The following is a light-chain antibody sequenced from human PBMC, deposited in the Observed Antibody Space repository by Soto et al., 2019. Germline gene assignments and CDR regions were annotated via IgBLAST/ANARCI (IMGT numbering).Light chain of an antibody. V-gene: IGKV3-15*01. CDR3: QQYGDWPPDT. J-gene: IGKJ2*01. Sequence: EVVLTQSPATLSVSPGDRATLSCRASQSVSRNLAWYQQKPGQAPRLLIYGASTRATGVPARFSGSGSATEFTLSISSLQSEDVAVYYCQQYGDWPPDTFGQGPKL. CDR2: GAS. CDR1: QSVSRN.